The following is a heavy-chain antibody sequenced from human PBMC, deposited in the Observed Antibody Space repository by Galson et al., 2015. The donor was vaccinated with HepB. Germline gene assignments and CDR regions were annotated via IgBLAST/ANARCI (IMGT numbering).Heavy chain of an antibody. D-gene: IGHD3-16*01. CDR3: ARDDSPHSLGVEYYYYMDV. V-gene: IGHV1-18*01. J-gene: IGHJ6*03. CDR1: GYTFTSYG. Sequence: SVKVSCKASGYTFTSYGISWVRQAPGQGLEWMGWISAYNGNTNYAQKLQGRVTMTTDTSTSTAYMELRSLRSDDTAVYYCARDDSPHSLGVEYYYYMDVWGKGTTVTVSS. CDR2: ISAYNGNT.